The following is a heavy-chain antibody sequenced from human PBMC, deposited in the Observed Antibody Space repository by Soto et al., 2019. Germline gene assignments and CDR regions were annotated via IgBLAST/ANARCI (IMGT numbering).Heavy chain of an antibody. CDR1: GFTFSSYA. CDR2: ISGSGGST. V-gene: IGHV3-23*01. CDR3: AKEGGIAVARPLDY. J-gene: IGHJ4*02. D-gene: IGHD6-19*01. Sequence: PGGSLRLSCAASGFTFSSYAMSWVRQAPGRGLEWVSAISGSGGSTYYADSVKGRFTISRDNSKNTLYLQMNSLRAEDTAVYYCAKEGGIAVARPLDYWGQGTLVTVS.